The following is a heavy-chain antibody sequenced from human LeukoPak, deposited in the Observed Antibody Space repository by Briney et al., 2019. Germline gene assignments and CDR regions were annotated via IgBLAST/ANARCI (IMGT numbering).Heavy chain of an antibody. J-gene: IGHJ4*02. D-gene: IGHD6-13*01. CDR1: GGSMSTYY. CDR3: ARRSWYVDY. Sequence: TSETLSLTCTVSGGSMSTYYWSWIRQPPGKGLEWIGYIYDSSSTDYNPSLKSRVTISVDMSKNQFSLKLTSVTAADTAVYYCARRSWYVDYWGQGTLVTVSS. CDR2: IYDSSST. V-gene: IGHV4-59*01.